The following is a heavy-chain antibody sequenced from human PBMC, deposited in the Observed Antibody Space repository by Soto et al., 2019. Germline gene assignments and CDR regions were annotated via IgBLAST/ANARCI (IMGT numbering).Heavy chain of an antibody. V-gene: IGHV4-39*02. CDR3: ARDAYSDYYDSSGYYFYYYGMDV. CDR2: IFYSGST. D-gene: IGHD3-22*01. CDR1: GGSISSSSYY. Sequence: PSETLSLTCTVSGGSISSSSYYWGWIRQPPGKGLEWIGSIFYSGSTYYNPSLKSRVTISVDTSKNQFSLKLSSVTAADTAVYYCARDAYSDYYDSSGYYFYYYGMDVWGQGTTVTVSS. J-gene: IGHJ6*02.